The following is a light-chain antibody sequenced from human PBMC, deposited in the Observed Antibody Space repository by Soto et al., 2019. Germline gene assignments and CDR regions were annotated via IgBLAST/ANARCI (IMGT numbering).Light chain of an antibody. CDR3: QQYNSDGAWT. CDR2: DAS. CDR1: QTISSW. V-gene: IGKV1-5*01. J-gene: IGKJ1*01. Sequence: DIQMTQSASTLSGSVGDRVSITFRASQTISSWLAWYQQRPGKAPKLLIYDASSLESGVPSRFSGSGSGSEFTLTISRLQPDDFATYYCQQYNSDGAWTFGQGPKVDI.